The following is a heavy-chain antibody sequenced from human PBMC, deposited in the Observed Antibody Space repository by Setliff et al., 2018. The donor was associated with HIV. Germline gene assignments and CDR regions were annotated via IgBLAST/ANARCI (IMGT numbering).Heavy chain of an antibody. CDR3: ARDQWGVEMATMNYYYYYMDV. Sequence: ASVKVSCKASGYTFNSYAMHWVRQAPGQRLEWMGWINAGNGKTKYSQKFQSRVTITRDTSASTAYMELHSLRSEDTAVYYCARDQWGVEMATMNYYYYYMDVWGKGTTVTVSS. J-gene: IGHJ6*03. CDR2: INAGNGKT. V-gene: IGHV1-3*01. CDR1: GYTFNSYA. D-gene: IGHD3-10*01.